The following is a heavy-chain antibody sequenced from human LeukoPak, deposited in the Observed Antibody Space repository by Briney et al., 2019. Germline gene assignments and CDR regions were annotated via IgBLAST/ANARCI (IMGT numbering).Heavy chain of an antibody. CDR1: GGSISSAY. J-gene: IGHJ4*02. CDR2: INHSGST. CDR3: ARRLGRAQGDN. V-gene: IGHV4-34*01. Sequence: SETLSLTCTVSGGSISSAYWSWIRQPPGKGLEWIGEINHSGSTNYNPSLKSRVTISVDTSKNQFSLKLSSVTAADTAVYYCARRLGRAQGDNWGQGTLVTVSS. D-gene: IGHD1-26*01.